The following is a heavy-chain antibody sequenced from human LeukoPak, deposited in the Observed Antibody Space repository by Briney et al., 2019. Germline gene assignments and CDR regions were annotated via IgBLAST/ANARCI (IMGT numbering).Heavy chain of an antibody. J-gene: IGHJ4*02. CDR1: GYTFTSYG. D-gene: IGHD6-19*01. V-gene: IGHV1-18*04. CDR3: ATSRSGWYYFDY. Sequence: GGSVRVSCKASGYTFTSYGMSWVRQAPGQGLEWMGWISAYNGNTNYAQTIQGRVTITTDTSTSTAYMELTSLRSDDTALYYCATSRSGWYYFDYWGQGTLVTVSS. CDR2: ISAYNGNT.